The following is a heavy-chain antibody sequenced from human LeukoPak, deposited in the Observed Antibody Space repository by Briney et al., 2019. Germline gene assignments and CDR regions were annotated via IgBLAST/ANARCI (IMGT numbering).Heavy chain of an antibody. V-gene: IGHV1-3*01. CDR2: INACNGNT. Sequence: ASVKVSCKASGYTFTSYAMHWVRQAPGQRLEWMGWINACNGNTKYSQKFQGRVTITRDTSASTAYMELSSLRSEDTAVYYCARGGSGSAYYFDYWGQGTLVTVSS. CDR3: ARGGSGSAYYFDY. J-gene: IGHJ4*02. CDR1: GYTFTSYA. D-gene: IGHD3-10*01.